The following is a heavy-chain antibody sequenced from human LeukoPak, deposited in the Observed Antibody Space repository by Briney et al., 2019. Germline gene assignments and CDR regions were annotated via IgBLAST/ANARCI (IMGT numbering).Heavy chain of an antibody. D-gene: IGHD5-18*01. CDR1: GFTFSSYW. V-gene: IGHV3-21*05. CDR2: ISSSSSYI. CDR3: ARDVRSYGLDY. Sequence: GGSLRLSCAASGFTFSSYWMTWVRQAPGKGLEWVSYISSSSSYIYYADSVKGRFTISRDNAKNSLYLQMNSLRAEDTAVYYCARDVRSYGLDYWGQGTLVTVSS. J-gene: IGHJ4*02.